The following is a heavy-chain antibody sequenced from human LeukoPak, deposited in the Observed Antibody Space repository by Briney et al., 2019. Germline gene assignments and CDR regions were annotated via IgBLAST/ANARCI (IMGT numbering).Heavy chain of an antibody. CDR2: ISSSGSTI. D-gene: IGHD1-26*01. Sequence: QPGGSLRLSCAVSGFTFSSYAMSWVRQAPGKGLEWVSYISSSGSTINYADSVMGRFTVSRDNAENSLYLQMSSLRADDTAVYYCAKEGSYDAFDIWGQGTMVTVSS. J-gene: IGHJ3*02. CDR1: GFTFSSYA. V-gene: IGHV3-48*03. CDR3: AKEGSYDAFDI.